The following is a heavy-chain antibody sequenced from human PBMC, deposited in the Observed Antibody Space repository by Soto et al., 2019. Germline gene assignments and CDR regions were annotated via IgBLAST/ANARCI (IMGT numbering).Heavy chain of an antibody. V-gene: IGHV3-72*01. CDR3: AMLGGWSGGSSGMDV. J-gene: IGHJ6*02. Sequence: EVQLVESGGGLVQPGGSLRLSCAASGLIFRDYHMDWVRQAPGKGLEWVGRIRRQANSYTTEYAASVKGRFTISRDDSKNSLYLQMNSLKSEDTAVYYCAMLGGWSGGSSGMDVWGQGTTVTVSS. CDR2: IRRQANSYTT. D-gene: IGHD6-19*01. CDR1: GLIFRDYH.